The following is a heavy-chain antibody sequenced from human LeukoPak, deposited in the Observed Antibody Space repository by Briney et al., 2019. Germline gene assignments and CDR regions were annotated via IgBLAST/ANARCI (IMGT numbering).Heavy chain of an antibody. D-gene: IGHD5-12*01. J-gene: IGHJ4*02. CDR2: ISSDGNDK. V-gene: IGHV3-30*03. Sequence: GGSLRLSCAASGVTFRSYGMHWVRQAPGKGLEWVALISSDGNDKLYGDSVKGGFTISRDDSKSTLYLQMNSLRVEDTAVYYCTTKVIRGNSGDDYDDWGQGTLVTVSS. CDR1: GVTFRSYG. CDR3: TTKVIRGNSGDDYDD.